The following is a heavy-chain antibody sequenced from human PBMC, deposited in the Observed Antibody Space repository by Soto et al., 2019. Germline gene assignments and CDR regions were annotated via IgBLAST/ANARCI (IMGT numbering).Heavy chain of an antibody. CDR1: GFTFSNAW. J-gene: IGHJ6*02. Sequence: GGSLRLSCAASGFTFSNAWMSWVRQAPGKGLEWVGRIKSKTDGGTTDYAAPVKGRFTISRDDSKNTLYLQMNSLKTEDTAVYYCTTFKTDSSGWYGGYYYYGMDVWGQGTTVTVSS. CDR3: TTFKTDSSGWYGGYYYYGMDV. V-gene: IGHV3-15*01. D-gene: IGHD6-19*01. CDR2: IKSKTDGGTT.